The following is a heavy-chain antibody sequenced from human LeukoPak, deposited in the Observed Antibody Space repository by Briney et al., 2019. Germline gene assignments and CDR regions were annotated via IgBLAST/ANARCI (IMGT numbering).Heavy chain of an antibody. CDR3: ARDLLGWELHYFDY. CDR2: ISGSSSYI. J-gene: IGHJ4*02. CDR1: GFTFSSYA. V-gene: IGHV3-21*01. D-gene: IGHD1-26*01. Sequence: GGSLRLSCAASGFTFSSYAMSWVRQAPGKGLEWVSSISGSSSYIYYADSAKGRFSISRDNAKNSLYLQMNSLRAEDTAVYYCARDLLGWELHYFDYWGQGTLVTVSS.